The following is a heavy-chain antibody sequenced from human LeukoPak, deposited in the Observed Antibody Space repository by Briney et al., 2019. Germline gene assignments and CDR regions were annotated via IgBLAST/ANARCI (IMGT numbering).Heavy chain of an antibody. CDR3: ARRPGGSFFLDY. D-gene: IGHD1-26*01. Sequence: GESLKISCKASGYRFTSYWIGWVRQRPGKGLELMGIIYPGDSDTRYSPSFQGQVTISVDKSISTAYLQWSSLKASDTAMYYCARRPGGSFFLDYWGQGTLVTVSS. V-gene: IGHV5-51*01. CDR2: IYPGDSDT. J-gene: IGHJ4*02. CDR1: GYRFTSYW.